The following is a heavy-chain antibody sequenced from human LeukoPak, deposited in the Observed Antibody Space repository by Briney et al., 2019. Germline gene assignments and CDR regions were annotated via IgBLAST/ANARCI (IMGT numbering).Heavy chain of an antibody. V-gene: IGHV1-2*02. D-gene: IGHD5-18*01. CDR3: ARGDVDTAMFTPDY. CDR1: GYTFTAYY. J-gene: IGHJ4*02. Sequence: ASVKVSSTTSGYTFTAYYMHWVRQAPGQGLEWMGWINPNSGGTNNEQKFQGRVTMTRDTSISTAYMELSRLRFDDTAVYYCARGDVDTAMFTPDYWGQGTLVTVSS. CDR2: INPNSGGT.